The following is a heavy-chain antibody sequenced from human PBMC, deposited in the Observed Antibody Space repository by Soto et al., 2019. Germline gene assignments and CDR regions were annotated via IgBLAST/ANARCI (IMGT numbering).Heavy chain of an antibody. V-gene: IGHV4-39*07. CDR2: IYYSGST. CDR1: GGSISSSSYY. J-gene: IGHJ3*02. Sequence: PSETLSLTCTVSGGSISSSSYYWGWIRQPPGKGLEWIGSIYYSGSTYYNPSLNSRVTISVDTSKNQFSLKLSSVTAADTAVYYCARRITYYDILTGPDKDAFDIWGQGTMVTVSS. D-gene: IGHD3-9*01. CDR3: ARRITYYDILTGPDKDAFDI.